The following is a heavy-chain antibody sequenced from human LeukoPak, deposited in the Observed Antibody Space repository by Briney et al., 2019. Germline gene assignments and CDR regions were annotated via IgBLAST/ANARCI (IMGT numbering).Heavy chain of an antibody. V-gene: IGHV4-34*01. D-gene: IGHD6-19*01. J-gene: IGHJ4*02. Sequence: PSETLSLNCAVYGGSFSGYYWSWIRQPPGKGLEWIGEINHSGSTNYNPSLKSRVTISVDTSKNQFSLKLSSVTAADTAVYYCARGQGLAVATRWGQGTLVTVSS. CDR1: GGSFSGYY. CDR3: ARGQGLAVATR. CDR2: INHSGST.